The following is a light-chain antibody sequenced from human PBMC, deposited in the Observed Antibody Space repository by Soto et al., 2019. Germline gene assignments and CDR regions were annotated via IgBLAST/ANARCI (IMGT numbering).Light chain of an antibody. V-gene: IGKV1-39*01. CDR1: QTISNY. Sequence: DIQMTQSPSSLSASVGDRVTITCRASQTISNYLNWYQQKSGQAPKHLIYTAASLQSGVPSRFSGSGSGTDFTLTITTLQPEDFATYYCQQSYSAPTTFGGGTKVDIK. CDR2: TAA. J-gene: IGKJ4*01. CDR3: QQSYSAPTT.